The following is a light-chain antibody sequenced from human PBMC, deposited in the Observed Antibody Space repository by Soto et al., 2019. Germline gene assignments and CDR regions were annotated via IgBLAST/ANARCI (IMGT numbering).Light chain of an antibody. CDR3: QQADSFPPT. Sequence: DIQMTQSPSSVSASVGDRVTITCRASQGVSYWLAWYQQKPGKAPKLLIYAASNLQSGVPSRFSGSGSGTDYTLTISSLQPEDFATYYCQQADSFPPTFGGGTKVEI. V-gene: IGKV1-12*01. CDR1: QGVSYW. CDR2: AAS. J-gene: IGKJ4*01.